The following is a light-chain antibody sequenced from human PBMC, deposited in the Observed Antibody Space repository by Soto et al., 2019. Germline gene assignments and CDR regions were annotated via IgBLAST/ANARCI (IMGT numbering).Light chain of an antibody. J-gene: IGKJ4*01. CDR3: LQNYNYPLT. CDR1: QGIRND. V-gene: IGKV1-6*01. CDR2: AAS. Sequence: AIQMTQSPSSLSASVGDRVTITCRASQGIRNDLGWYQQKPGKAPKLLIFAASSLQSGVPSRFSSSGSGTGFTLPISKPQAEDFATYYCLQNYNYPLTFGGGTKVEIK.